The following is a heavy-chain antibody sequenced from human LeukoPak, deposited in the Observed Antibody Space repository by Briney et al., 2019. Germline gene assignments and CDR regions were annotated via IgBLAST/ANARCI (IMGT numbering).Heavy chain of an antibody. CDR3: ARGIVGATPYYYYGMDV. D-gene: IGHD1-26*01. CDR1: GFTFSSYW. J-gene: IGHJ6*02. CDR2: INSDGSST. Sequence: GGSLRLSCAASGFTFSSYWMHWVRQAPGKGLVWVSRINSDGSSTSYADSVKGRFTISRDNAKNTLYLQMDSLRAEDTAVYYCARGIVGATPYYYYGMDVWGQGTTVTVSS. V-gene: IGHV3-74*01.